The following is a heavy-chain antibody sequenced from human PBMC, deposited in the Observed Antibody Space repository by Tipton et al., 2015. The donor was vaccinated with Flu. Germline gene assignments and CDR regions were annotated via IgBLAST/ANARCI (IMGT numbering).Heavy chain of an antibody. J-gene: IGHJ5*02. CDR2: IHTSAGT. Sequence: TLSLTCSVSGDSLGSSYYWAWIRQPPGRGLEWIGNIHTSAGTYYNLSLKSRVTISVDRSKNQFSLRLASVTAADTAVYFCARDRPSPPWFDPWGQGTLVTVSS. D-gene: IGHD6-6*01. V-gene: IGHV4-38-2*02. CDR1: GDSLGSSYY. CDR3: ARDRPSPPWFDP.